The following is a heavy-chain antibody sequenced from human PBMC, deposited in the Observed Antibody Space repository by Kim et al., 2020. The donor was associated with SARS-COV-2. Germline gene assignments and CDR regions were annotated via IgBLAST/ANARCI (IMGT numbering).Heavy chain of an antibody. CDR1: GGSISSSSYY. D-gene: IGHD3-22*01. J-gene: IGHJ6*02. CDR3: AGDTCNTMRVVAQGYYYGMDV. CDR2: IYYSGST. V-gene: IGHV4-39*02. Sequence: SETLSLTCTVSGGSISSSSYYWGWIRQPPGKGLEWIGSIYYSGSTYYNPSLKSRVTISVDTSKNQFSLKLSSVTAADTAVYYCAGDTCNTMRVVAQGYYYGMDVWGQGTTVTVSS.